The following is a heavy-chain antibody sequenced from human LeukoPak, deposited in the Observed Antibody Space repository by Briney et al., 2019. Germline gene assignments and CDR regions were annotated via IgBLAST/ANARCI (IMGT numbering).Heavy chain of an antibody. CDR2: ISSSGSTI. Sequence: PGGSLRLSCAASGFTFSDYYMSWIRQAPGKGLEWVSYISSSGSTIYYADSVKGRLTISRDNAKNSLYLQMNSLRAEDTAVYYCARERVVVAARYFDYWGQGTLVTVSS. CDR1: GFTFSDYY. CDR3: ARERVVVAARYFDY. V-gene: IGHV3-11*01. J-gene: IGHJ4*02. D-gene: IGHD2-15*01.